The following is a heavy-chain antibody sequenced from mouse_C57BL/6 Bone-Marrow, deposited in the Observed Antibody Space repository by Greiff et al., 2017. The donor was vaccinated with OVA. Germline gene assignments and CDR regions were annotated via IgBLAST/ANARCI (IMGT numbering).Heavy chain of an antibody. V-gene: IGHV1-80*01. CDR3: LYNYYAMDY. Sequence: VKVVESGAELVKPGASVKISCKASGYAFSRKWMNSVTPSPLKVLEWIGHIYPGDVDTNYNGKFKGKATLTADKSSSTAYMQLSSLTSEDSAVYFCLYNYYAMDYWGQGTSVTVSS. J-gene: IGHJ4*01. D-gene: IGHD2-12*01. CDR2: IYPGDVDT. CDR1: GYAFSRKW.